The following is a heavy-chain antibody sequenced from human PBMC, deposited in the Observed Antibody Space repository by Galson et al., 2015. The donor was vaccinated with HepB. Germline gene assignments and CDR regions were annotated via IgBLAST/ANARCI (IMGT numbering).Heavy chain of an antibody. CDR2: IDWDDDK. CDR1: GFSLSTSGMR. CDR3: ARSIAARGGFDY. V-gene: IGHV2-70*04. Sequence: PALVKPTQTLTLTCTFSGFSLSTSGMRVSWIRQPPGKALEWLARIDWDDDKFYSTSLKTRLTISKDTSKNQVVLTMTNMDPVDTATYYCARSIAARGGFDYWGQGTLVTVSS. D-gene: IGHD6-6*01. J-gene: IGHJ4*02.